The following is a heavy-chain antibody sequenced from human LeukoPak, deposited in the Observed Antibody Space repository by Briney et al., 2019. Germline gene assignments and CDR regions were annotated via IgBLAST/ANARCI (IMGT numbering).Heavy chain of an antibody. CDR1: GGSITSGTYY. V-gene: IGHV4-61*02. CDR3: ARDSAGITAAGLF. D-gene: IGHD6-13*01. J-gene: IGHJ4*02. CDR2: FYTSENT. Sequence: SQTLSLTCTVSGGSITSGTYYWSWIRQPAGKGLEWIGRFYTSENTNYNPSLKSRVTLSLDASRNQFSLQLSSVTAADTAIYYCARDSAGITAAGLFWGQGTLVTVSS.